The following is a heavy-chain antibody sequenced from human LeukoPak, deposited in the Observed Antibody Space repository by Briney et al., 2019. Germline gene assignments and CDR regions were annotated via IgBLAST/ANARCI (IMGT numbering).Heavy chain of an antibody. CDR2: INPDGSEM. V-gene: IGHV3-7*01. CDR1: GFIFRSHW. J-gene: IGHJ4*02. CDR3: ARDHTAPTIIWDC. Sequence: GGSLRLSCETSGFIFRSHWMSWVRQAPGKGLEWVANINPDGSEMHYVDSVKGRITVSRDSAKNSMYLQMNSLRADDTAVYYCARDHTAPTIIWDCWGQGTLVTVSS. D-gene: IGHD3/OR15-3a*01.